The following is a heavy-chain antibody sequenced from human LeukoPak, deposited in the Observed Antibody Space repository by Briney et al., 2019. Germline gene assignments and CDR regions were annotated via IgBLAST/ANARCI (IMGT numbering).Heavy chain of an antibody. J-gene: IGHJ4*02. CDR3: ARSSNYGDELDY. CDR2: IYYSGST. D-gene: IGHD4-11*01. V-gene: IGHV4-30-4*01. CDR1: GGSISSGDYY. Sequence: PSETLPLTCTVSGGSISSGDYYWSRIRQPPGEGLEWIGYIYYSGSTYYNPSLKSRVTISVDTSKNQFSLKLSSVTAADTAVYYCARSSNYGDELDYWGQGTLVTVSS.